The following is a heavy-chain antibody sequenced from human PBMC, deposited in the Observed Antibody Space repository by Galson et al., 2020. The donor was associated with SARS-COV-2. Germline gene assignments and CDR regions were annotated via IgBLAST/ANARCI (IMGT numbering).Heavy chain of an antibody. CDR3: ARAFQPIYYFDY. CDR2: IDYSGNI. J-gene: IGHJ4*02. Sequence: SETLSLTCSAPDGSIRSYYWTWIPQPPGKGLEWIGYIDYSGNINYNPSPKSRVSISVDTSKNQFSLKLSSVTAADTAVYVCARAFQPIYYFDYWGQGIPVTVSS. D-gene: IGHD2-2*02. CDR1: DGSIRSYY. V-gene: IGHV4-59*13.